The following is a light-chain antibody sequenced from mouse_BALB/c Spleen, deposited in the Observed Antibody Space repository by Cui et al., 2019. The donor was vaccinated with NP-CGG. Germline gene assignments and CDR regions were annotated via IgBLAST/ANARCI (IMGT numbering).Light chain of an antibody. CDR1: TGAVTTSNY. Sequence: QAVVTQESALTTSPGETVTLTCRSSTGAVTTSNYANWVQEKPDHLFNGLIGGTKNRAPGAPARFSGSLIGDKAALTITGAQTEDEAIYFCALWYSNHWVFGGGTKLTVL. CDR3: ALWYSNHWV. J-gene: IGLJ1*01. V-gene: IGLV1*01. CDR2: GTK.